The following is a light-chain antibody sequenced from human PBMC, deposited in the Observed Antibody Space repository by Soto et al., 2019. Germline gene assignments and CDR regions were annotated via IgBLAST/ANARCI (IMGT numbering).Light chain of an antibody. Sequence: QSALTQPASLSGSPGQSVTISCSGTTSDFVNYNYVSWYQHHPGKAPQIILFEVSNRASGVSSRFSGSKAGNTASLIISGRQAEDEDYYYCSSYTVSTDVVFGGGTQLTVL. CDR2: EVS. V-gene: IGLV2-14*01. CDR1: TSDFVNYNY. J-gene: IGLJ2*01. CDR3: SSYTVSTDVV.